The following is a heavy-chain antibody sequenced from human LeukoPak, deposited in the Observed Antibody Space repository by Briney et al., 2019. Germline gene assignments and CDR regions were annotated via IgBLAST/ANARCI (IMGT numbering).Heavy chain of an antibody. D-gene: IGHD2-2*01. Sequence: ASVKVCCKASGGTFSSYAISWVRQAPGQGLEWMGRIIPILGIANYAQKFQGRVTITADKSTSTAYMELSSLRSEDTAVYYCARSGVKISSGAMSYWGQGTLVTVSS. CDR2: IIPILGIA. CDR3: ARSGVKISSGAMSY. CDR1: GGTFSSYA. V-gene: IGHV1-69*04. J-gene: IGHJ4*02.